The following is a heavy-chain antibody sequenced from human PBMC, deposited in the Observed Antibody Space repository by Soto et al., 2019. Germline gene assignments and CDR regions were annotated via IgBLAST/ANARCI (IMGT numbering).Heavy chain of an antibody. V-gene: IGHV3-15*01. Sequence: PGGSLRLSCAASGFTFSNAWMSWIRQAPGKWLEWVGRIKSKTDGGTTDYAAPVQGRFTISRDDSKNTLYLQMNSLKTEDTAVYYCTTDNYDSSARNAFDIWGQGXMVTV. D-gene: IGHD3-22*01. CDR3: TTDNYDSSARNAFDI. CDR2: IKSKTDGGTT. J-gene: IGHJ3*02. CDR1: GFTFSNAW.